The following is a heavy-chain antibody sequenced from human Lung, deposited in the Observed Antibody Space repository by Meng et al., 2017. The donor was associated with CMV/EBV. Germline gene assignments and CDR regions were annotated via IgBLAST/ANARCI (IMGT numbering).Heavy chain of an antibody. CDR2: INPNSGGT. D-gene: IGHD2-2*02. V-gene: IGHV1-2*02. Sequence: SVXVSXXASGYTFTGYYMHWVRQAPGQGLEWMGWINPNSGGTNYAQKFQGRVTMTRDTSISTAYMELSRLRSDDTAVYYCARGYCSSTSCYTWMDYWGQGXLVXVSS. CDR1: GYTFTGYY. CDR3: ARGYCSSTSCYTWMDY. J-gene: IGHJ4*02.